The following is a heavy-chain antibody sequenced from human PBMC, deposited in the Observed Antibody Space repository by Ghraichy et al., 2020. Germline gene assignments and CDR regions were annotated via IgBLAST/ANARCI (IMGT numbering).Heavy chain of an antibody. D-gene: IGHD6-13*01. CDR3: ARHPRIAAAGMSGAFDI. V-gene: IGHV4-59*08. Sequence: SETLSLTCTVSGGSITSYYWSWIRQPPGKGLEWIGYIYYTGSTNYNPSLKSRVTISVDTSKNQFSLNLTSVTAADTAVYHCARHPRIAAAGMSGAFDIWGQGTMVTVSS. J-gene: IGHJ3*02. CDR1: GGSITSYY. CDR2: IYYTGST.